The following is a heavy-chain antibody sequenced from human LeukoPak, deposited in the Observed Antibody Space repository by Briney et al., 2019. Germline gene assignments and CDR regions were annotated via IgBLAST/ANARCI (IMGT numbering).Heavy chain of an antibody. V-gene: IGHV3-11*01. J-gene: IGHJ4*02. Sequence: GSLRLSCAASGFTFSDYYMSWIRQAPGKGLEWVSYISSSGSTIYYADSVKGRFTISRDNAKNSLYLQMNSPRAEDTAVHYCARDYYDSSGYSFFDYWGQGTLVTVSS. D-gene: IGHD3-22*01. CDR2: ISSSGSTI. CDR3: ARDYYDSSGYSFFDY. CDR1: GFTFSDYY.